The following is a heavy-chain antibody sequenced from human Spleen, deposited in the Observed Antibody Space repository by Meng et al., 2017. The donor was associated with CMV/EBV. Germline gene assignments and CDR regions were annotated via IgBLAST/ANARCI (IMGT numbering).Heavy chain of an antibody. V-gene: IGHV3-30*02. CDR1: AFTFSTFG. CDR2: IRYDGSNK. D-gene: IGHD1-20*01. J-gene: IGHJ5*01. CDR3: AKSLTEAGTWFDS. Sequence: GESLKISCAASAFTFSTFGMHWVRQAPGKGLEWVAFIRYDGSNKYYADSVKGRFTISRDNSKNTLYLQMNSLRAEDTAVYFCAKSLTEAGTWFDSWGQGTLVTVSS.